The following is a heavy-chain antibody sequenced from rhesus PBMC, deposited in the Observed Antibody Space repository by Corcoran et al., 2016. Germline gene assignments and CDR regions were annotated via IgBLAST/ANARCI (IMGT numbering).Heavy chain of an antibody. CDR2: IYVSGSST. J-gene: IGHJ4*01. D-gene: IGHD5-36*01. Sequence: QLLLQESGPGLVKPSETLSVTCAVSGGSISSSYWSWIRQAPGKGLDWIGYIYVSGSSTNYNPSLKSLVTLSVDTSKNQLSLKLSSVTAADAAVYYCASAQDIAGSRYFDYWGQGVLVTVSS. V-gene: IGHV4-169*02. CDR3: ASAQDIAGSRYFDY. CDR1: GGSISSSY.